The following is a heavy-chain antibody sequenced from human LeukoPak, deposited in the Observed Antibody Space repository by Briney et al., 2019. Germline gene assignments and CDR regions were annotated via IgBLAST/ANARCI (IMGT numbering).Heavy chain of an antibody. CDR1: GFIFSSYG. V-gene: IGHV3-23*01. D-gene: IGHD1-26*01. J-gene: IGHJ3*02. CDR2: ISGNSGTT. CDR3: AKDRLSGSYYDGAFDI. Sequence: PGGTLRLSCAASGFIFSSYGMSWVRQAPGKGLDWVSGISGNSGTTYYADSVKGRFTISRDNSKNTLYLQMNSLRAQDTAVYYCAKDRLSGSYYDGAFDIWGQGTMVTVSS.